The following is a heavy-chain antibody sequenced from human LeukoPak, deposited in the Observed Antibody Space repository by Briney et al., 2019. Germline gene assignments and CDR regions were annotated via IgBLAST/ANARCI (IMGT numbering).Heavy chain of an antibody. D-gene: IGHD6-13*01. CDR1: VYTFTDYY. CDR2: INPNSGGT. CDR3: ARDLYSSSWSPFAY. Sequence: AASVKVSCKASVYTFTDYYMHWVRQAPGQGREWMGWINPNSGGTNYAQKFQGRVTMTRATSISPGYMELSRLRSDDTAVYSCARDLYSSSWSPFAYWGQGTLVTVSS. V-gene: IGHV1-2*02. J-gene: IGHJ4*02.